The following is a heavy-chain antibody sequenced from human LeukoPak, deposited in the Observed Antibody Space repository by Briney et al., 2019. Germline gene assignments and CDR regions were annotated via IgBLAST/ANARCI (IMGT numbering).Heavy chain of an antibody. Sequence: SETLSLTCTVSGGSISSYYWSWIRQPPGKGLEWIGEINHSGSTNYNPSLKSRVTISVDTSKNQFSLKLSSVTAADTAVYYCARGTTNRNLAFDIWGQGTMVTVSS. J-gene: IGHJ3*02. CDR2: INHSGST. V-gene: IGHV4-34*01. CDR1: GGSISSYY. CDR3: ARGTTNRNLAFDI. D-gene: IGHD2-8*01.